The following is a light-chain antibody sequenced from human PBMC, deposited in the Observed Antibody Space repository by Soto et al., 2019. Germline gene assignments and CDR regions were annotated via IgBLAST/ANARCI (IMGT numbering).Light chain of an antibody. Sequence: DIQMTQSPSSVSASVGDRVTITCRASQDIGSWLAWYQQKPGKAPDLLIYGAPILQSGVPSRFYGRGSVTDFTLTISSLQPEDFATYYCQQGGSFPITFGQGTRLQMK. CDR2: GAP. V-gene: IGKV1-12*01. CDR1: QDIGSW. CDR3: QQGGSFPIT. J-gene: IGKJ5*01.